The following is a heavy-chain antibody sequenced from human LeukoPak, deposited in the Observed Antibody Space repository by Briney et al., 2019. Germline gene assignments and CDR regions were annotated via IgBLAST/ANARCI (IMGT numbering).Heavy chain of an antibody. D-gene: IGHD3-3*01. CDR1: GFTFRSYA. Sequence: PAGGSLRLSCAASGFTFRSYAMSWVRQAPGKGLDWVSTINGNGGATYYADSVRGRFTISRDNSKNTLYLQMNSLRAEDTAVFYCAKGGAYYDFIFDPWGQATLVTVSS. V-gene: IGHV3-23*01. J-gene: IGHJ5*02. CDR3: AKGGAYYDFIFDP. CDR2: INGNGGAT.